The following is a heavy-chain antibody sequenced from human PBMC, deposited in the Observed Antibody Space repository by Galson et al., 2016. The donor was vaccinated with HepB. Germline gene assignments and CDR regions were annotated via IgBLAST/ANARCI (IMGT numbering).Heavy chain of an antibody. J-gene: IGHJ4*02. CDR1: GFTFSTYS. Sequence: SLRLSCAGSGFTFSTYSMHWVRQAPGKGLEWVSSISGDMNYIYYADSVEGRFTISRDNARNSVFLQMNGLRVEDTAVYFCARSALAIGGHKSFDFWGQGTLVTVSS. D-gene: IGHD2/OR15-2a*01. CDR3: ARSALAIGGHKSFDF. V-gene: IGHV3-21*01. CDR2: ISGDMNYI.